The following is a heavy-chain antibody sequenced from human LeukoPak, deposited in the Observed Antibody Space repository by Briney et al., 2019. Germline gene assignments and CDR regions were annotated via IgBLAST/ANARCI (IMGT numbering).Heavy chain of an antibody. J-gene: IGHJ3*02. CDR3: ARDFPTMTTAGAFDI. CDR1: GFSFTSSS. CDR2: ISSSSSYI. D-gene: IGHD4-17*01. Sequence: GGSLRLSCTASGFSFTSSSMTWVRQAPGKGLEWVSSISSSSSYIYFADSVKGRFSISRDNAKNSLYLQMSSLRAEDTAIYYCARDFPTMTTAGAFDIWGQGTVVTVSS. V-gene: IGHV3-21*01.